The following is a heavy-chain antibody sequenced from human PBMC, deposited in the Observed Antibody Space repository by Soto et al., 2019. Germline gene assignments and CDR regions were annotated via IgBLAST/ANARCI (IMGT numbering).Heavy chain of an antibody. CDR3: ARLTTMIVLPRGSGMDV. J-gene: IGHJ6*02. CDR1: GGSISSSSYY. V-gene: IGHV4-39*01. Sequence: QLQLQESGPGLVKPSETLSLTCTVSGGSISSSSYYWGWIRQPPGKGLEWIGSIYYSGSTYYNPSLKSRVTLSVDTSKNQFSLKLSSVTAADTAVYYCARLTTMIVLPRGSGMDVWGQGTTVTVSS. D-gene: IGHD3-22*01. CDR2: IYYSGST.